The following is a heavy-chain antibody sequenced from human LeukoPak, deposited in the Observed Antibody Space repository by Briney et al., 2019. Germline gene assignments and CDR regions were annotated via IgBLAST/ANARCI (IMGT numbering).Heavy chain of an antibody. CDR1: GGTFSSYA. J-gene: IGHJ4*02. Sequence: GASVKVSCKASGGTFSSYAISWVRQAPGQGLEWMGGIIPIFGTANYAQKFQGRVTITADESMSTAYMELSSLRSEDTAVYYCARDRSYCSSTSCYGSDDYWGQGTLVTVSS. D-gene: IGHD2-2*01. CDR3: ARDRSYCSSTSCYGSDDY. V-gene: IGHV1-69*13. CDR2: IIPIFGTA.